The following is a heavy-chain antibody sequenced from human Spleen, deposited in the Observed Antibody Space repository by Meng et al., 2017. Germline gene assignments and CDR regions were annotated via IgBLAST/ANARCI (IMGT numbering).Heavy chain of an antibody. V-gene: IGHV1-69*01. CDR3: ARARVTDYGDYVLFDS. CDR1: GDTVRKYC. CDR2: IIPRFGTT. J-gene: IGHJ4*02. D-gene: IGHD4-17*01. Sequence: QGQLEQSGAQVKTPGSSVKGSCKASGDTVRKYCINWVRQAPGQGLEWMGGIIPRFGTTNHAQKFQGRVTIAADESTTTAYLELSSLSSEDTAVYYCARARVTDYGDYVLFDSWGQGDLVTVSS.